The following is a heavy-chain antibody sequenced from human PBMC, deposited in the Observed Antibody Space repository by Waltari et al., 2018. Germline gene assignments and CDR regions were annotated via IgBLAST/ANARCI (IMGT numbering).Heavy chain of an antibody. J-gene: IGHJ5*02. D-gene: IGHD3-10*01. CDR3: ARDPTERITMVSNWFDP. Sequence: QVQLQESGPGLVKPSETLSLTCAVSGYSISSGYYWGWIRQPPGKGLEWIGRIYHRGRTYYNPSRKSRVTISGETAKNQFSRKRRSGTAADTAVYYCARDPTERITMVSNWFDPWGQGTLVTVSS. CDR1: GYSISSGYY. V-gene: IGHV4-38-2*02. CDR2: IYHRGRT.